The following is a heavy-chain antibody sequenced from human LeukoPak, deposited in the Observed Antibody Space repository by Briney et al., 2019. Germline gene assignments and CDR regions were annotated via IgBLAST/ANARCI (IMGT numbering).Heavy chain of an antibody. CDR2: TRNKANSYTT. V-gene: IGHV3-72*01. CDR1: GFTFSRSA. CDR3: FRTYDY. J-gene: IGHJ4*02. Sequence: GGSLRLSCAASGFTFSRSAMHWVRQAPGKGLEWVGRTRNKANSYTTEYAASVKGRFTISRDDSKNSLFLHMNSLKTDDTAVYYCFRTYDYWGQGTLVTVSS.